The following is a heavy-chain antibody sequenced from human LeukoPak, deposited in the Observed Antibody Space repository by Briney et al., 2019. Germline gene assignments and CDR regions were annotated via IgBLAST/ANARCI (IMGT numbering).Heavy chain of an antibody. D-gene: IGHD6-13*01. CDR3: ATISSTWENCFDP. Sequence: PETLSLTCTVSGGSISSSSYYWGWIRQPPGKGLEWIGSIYYSGTTYYNPSLKSRVTISLDTSKNHFSLKLTSVTAADTAVYYCATISSTWENCFDPWGQGTLVTVSS. V-gene: IGHV4-39*02. CDR2: IYYSGTT. J-gene: IGHJ5*02. CDR1: GGSISSSSYY.